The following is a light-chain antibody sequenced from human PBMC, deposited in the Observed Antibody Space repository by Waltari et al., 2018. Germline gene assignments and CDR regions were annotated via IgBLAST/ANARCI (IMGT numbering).Light chain of an antibody. CDR3: CSYAGGSYV. V-gene: IGLV2-11*01. CDR1: SSDIGCYDY. J-gene: IGLJ1*01. CDR2: DVT. Sequence: QSALPQPRSVSGSPGQSVTIPCTGTSSDIGCYDYVSWYQQHPGKAPKLFIYDVTKRPSGVPDRFSGSRSGTTASLTISGLQPEDEADYYCCSYAGGSYVFGTGTKVTVL.